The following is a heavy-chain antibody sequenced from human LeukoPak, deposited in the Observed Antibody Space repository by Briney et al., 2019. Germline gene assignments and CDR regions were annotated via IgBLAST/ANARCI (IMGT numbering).Heavy chain of an antibody. J-gene: IGHJ6*03. CDR2: ISSGGSTI. CDR1: GFTFSSYE. CDR3: AAGEYYDSSGLLRLDYYYYYIDV. Sequence: GGSLRLSCAASGFTFSSYEMNWVRQAPGKGLEWVSYISSGGSTIYYADSVKGRFTISRDNAKNSLYLQMNSLRAEDTAVYYCAAGEYYDSSGLLRLDYYYYYIDVWGKGTTVTISS. V-gene: IGHV3-48*03. D-gene: IGHD3-22*01.